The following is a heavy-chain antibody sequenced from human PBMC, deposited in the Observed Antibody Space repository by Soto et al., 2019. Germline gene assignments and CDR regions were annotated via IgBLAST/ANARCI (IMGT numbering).Heavy chain of an antibody. J-gene: IGHJ4*02. CDR3: ARLEKGYCTNGVCYGLDY. D-gene: IGHD2-8*01. Sequence: KGLEWIGSIYYSGSTYYNPSLKSRVTISVDTSKNQFSLKLSSVTAADTAVYYCARLEKGYCTNGVCYGLDYWGQGTLVTVSS. V-gene: IGHV4-39*01. CDR2: IYYSGST.